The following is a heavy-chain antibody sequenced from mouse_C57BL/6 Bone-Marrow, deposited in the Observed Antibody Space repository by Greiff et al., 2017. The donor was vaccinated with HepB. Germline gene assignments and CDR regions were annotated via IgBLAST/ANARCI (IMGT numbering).Heavy chain of an antibody. CDR2: ISSGGSYT. CDR3: ASPGGYYSNFRFAY. Sequence: EVQGVESGGDLVKPGGSLKLSCAASGFTFSSYGMSWVRQTPDKRLEWVATISSGGSYTYYPDSVKGRFTISRDNAKNTLYLQMSSLKSEDTAMYYCASPGGYYSNFRFAYWGQGTLVTVSA. CDR1: GFTFSSYG. V-gene: IGHV5-6*01. D-gene: IGHD2-5*01. J-gene: IGHJ3*01.